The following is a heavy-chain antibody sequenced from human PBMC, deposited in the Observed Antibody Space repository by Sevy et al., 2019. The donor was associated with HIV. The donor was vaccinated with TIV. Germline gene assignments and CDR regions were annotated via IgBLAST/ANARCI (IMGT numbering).Heavy chain of an antibody. J-gene: IGHJ4*02. CDR3: ARKNTSVSPYFFDY. D-gene: IGHD4-4*01. V-gene: IGHV3-20*01. CDR2: INWNGVST. Sequence: GGSLRLSCAASGFTFDDYAMSWVRQAPGKGLEWVSNINWNGVSTHYADSVKGRFTISRDNAKNSLYLQLNSLRAEDTAWYHCARKNTSVSPYFFDYWGQGTLVTVSS. CDR1: GFTFDDYA.